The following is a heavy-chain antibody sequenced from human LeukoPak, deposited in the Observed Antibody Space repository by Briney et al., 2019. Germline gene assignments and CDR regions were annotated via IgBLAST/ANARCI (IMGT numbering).Heavy chain of an antibody. CDR2: ISWNRGSM. J-gene: IGHJ4*02. CDR3: ARGPITIFGVVIRGAFDY. D-gene: IGHD3-3*01. CDR1: VFTLDDYA. V-gene: IGHV3-9*01. Sequence: GSSLRLSRAASVFTLDDYAMHWVRQAPGRGRVGVSGISWNRGSMGYADSVKGRFTISRDNAKISLYLQMNSLRAEDTGLYYCARGPITIFGVVIRGAFDYWGQGTLVTVSS.